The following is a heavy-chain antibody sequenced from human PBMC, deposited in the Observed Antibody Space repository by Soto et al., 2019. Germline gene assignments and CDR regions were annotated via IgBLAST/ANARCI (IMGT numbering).Heavy chain of an antibody. CDR2: INPKSGGT. CDR1: GYTFTVYY. J-gene: IGHJ4*02. CDR3: ARDLAKGGGSAGFDY. Sequence: HVQLVQSGAEVKKPGASVNVSCKASGYTFTVYYMHWVRQAPGQGLEWMGWINPKSGGTMYPQKLQGWVTMIWDTSISTAYMALTRLRSDDTAVYYCARDLAKGGGSAGFDYWGQGTLGTVSS. V-gene: IGHV1-2*04. D-gene: IGHD1-26*01.